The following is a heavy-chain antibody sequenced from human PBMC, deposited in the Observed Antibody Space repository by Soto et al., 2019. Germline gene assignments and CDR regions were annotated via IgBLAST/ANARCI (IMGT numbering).Heavy chain of an antibody. D-gene: IGHD3-22*01. CDR3: ARGDESSGYAGTFHH. CDR2: ISHDGSGK. Sequence: QVQLVESGGGVVQPGTSLRLSCAASGFTFSTSVMHWVRQAPGKGLEWVALISHDGSGKVYIDSVKGRFTISRDNSKNTMYVEMNSLRNEDTAVYHCARGDESSGYAGTFHHWGQGTLVIVSS. J-gene: IGHJ1*01. V-gene: IGHV3-30-3*01. CDR1: GFTFSTSV.